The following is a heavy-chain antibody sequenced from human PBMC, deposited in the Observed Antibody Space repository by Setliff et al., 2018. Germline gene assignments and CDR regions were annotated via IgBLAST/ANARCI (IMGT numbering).Heavy chain of an antibody. CDR2: VYTSGST. J-gene: IGHJ6*03. CDR3: ARDPGNGHYMDA. V-gene: IGHV4-4*08. Sequence: PSETLSLTCIVSGGSIGHYYWNWIRQPPGKGLEWIGYVYTSGSTNYNPSLKSRVTISVDTSKNQLSLRLTSVTAADTAVYYCARDPGNGHYMDAWGKGATVTVSS. CDR1: GGSIGHYY.